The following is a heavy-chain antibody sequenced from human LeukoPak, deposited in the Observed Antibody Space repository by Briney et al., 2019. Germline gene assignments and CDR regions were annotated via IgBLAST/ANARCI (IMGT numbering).Heavy chain of an antibody. Sequence: TGGSLRLSCAASGFTVSSNYMSWVRQAPGKGLEWVSVIYSGGSTYYADSVKGRLTISRDNSKNTLYLQTNSLRAEDTAVYYCARDVYYYYGMDVWGQGTTVTVSS. J-gene: IGHJ6*02. CDR3: ARDVYYYYGMDV. V-gene: IGHV3-66*01. CDR1: GFTVSSNY. CDR2: IYSGGST.